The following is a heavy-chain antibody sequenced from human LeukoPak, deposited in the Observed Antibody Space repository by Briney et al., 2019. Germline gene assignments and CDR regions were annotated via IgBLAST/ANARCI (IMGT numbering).Heavy chain of an antibody. Sequence: SETLSLTCTVSGGSISSYYWSWIRQPAGKGLEWIGRIYTSGSTNYNPSLKSRVTMSLDTSKNQFSLKLSSVTAADTAVYYCARVIGYSYGKAPGYLDYWGQGTLVTVSS. CDR3: ARVIGYSYGKAPGYLDY. D-gene: IGHD5-18*01. CDR2: IYTSGST. J-gene: IGHJ4*02. V-gene: IGHV4-4*07. CDR1: GGSISSYY.